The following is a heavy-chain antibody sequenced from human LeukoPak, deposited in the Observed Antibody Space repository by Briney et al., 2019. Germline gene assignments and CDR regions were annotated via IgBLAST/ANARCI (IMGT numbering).Heavy chain of an antibody. CDR1: GGSISSSSYY. V-gene: IGHV4-39*01. Sequence: PSESLSLTCTVSGGSISSSSYYWGRIRQPPGKGLEWIGSIYYSGSTNNNPSLKSRVTISVDTSKNQFSQKLSSVTAADTAVYYCARRRTMFGYFAGEFDYWGQGTLVTVSS. CDR2: IYYSGST. J-gene: IGHJ4*02. CDR3: ARRRTMFGYFAGEFDY. D-gene: IGHD3-10*02.